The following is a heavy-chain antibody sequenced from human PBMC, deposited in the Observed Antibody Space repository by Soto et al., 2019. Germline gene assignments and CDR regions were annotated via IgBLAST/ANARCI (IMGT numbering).Heavy chain of an antibody. Sequence: EVQLVESGGGLVQPGGSLRLSCAASGFTFSSYSMNWVRQAPGKGLEWVSYISSSSSTIYYADSVKGLFTISRDNAKNSLYLQMNSLRDEDTAVYYCARGNDYGDYGPLDYWGQGTLVTVSS. J-gene: IGHJ4*02. CDR2: ISSSSSTI. D-gene: IGHD4-17*01. CDR3: ARGNDYGDYGPLDY. V-gene: IGHV3-48*02. CDR1: GFTFSSYS.